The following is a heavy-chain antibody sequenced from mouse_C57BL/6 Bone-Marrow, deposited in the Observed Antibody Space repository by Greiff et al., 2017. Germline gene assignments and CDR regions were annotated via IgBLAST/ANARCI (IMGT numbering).Heavy chain of an antibody. Sequence: QVQLQQPGAELVKPGASVKLSCKASGYTFTSYWMHWVKQRPGQGLEWIGMIHPNSGSTNYNEKFKSKATLTVDKSSSTAYMQLSSLTSEDSAVYYCARRENYDYDEGWFAYWGQGTLVTVSA. CDR3: ARRENYDYDEGWFAY. J-gene: IGHJ3*01. CDR1: GYTFTSYW. D-gene: IGHD2-4*01. CDR2: IHPNSGST. V-gene: IGHV1-64*01.